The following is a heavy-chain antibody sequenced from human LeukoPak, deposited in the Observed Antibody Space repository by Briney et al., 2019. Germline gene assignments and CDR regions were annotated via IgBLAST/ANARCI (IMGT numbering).Heavy chain of an antibody. CDR1: GFTASSTY. CDR2: IYSAGST. D-gene: IGHD2-8*01. Sequence: PGGSLRLSCAASGFTASSTYMSWVRQAPGKGLEWVSIIYSAGSTYYADSVKGRFTISRDNSKNTLYLQMNSLRAEDTAVYYCAKGHCTNGICWLDWGQGTLVTVSS. J-gene: IGHJ4*02. CDR3: AKGHCTNGICWLD. V-gene: IGHV3-53*01.